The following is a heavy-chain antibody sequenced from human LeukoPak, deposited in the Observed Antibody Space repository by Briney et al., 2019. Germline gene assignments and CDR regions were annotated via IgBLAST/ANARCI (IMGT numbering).Heavy chain of an antibody. Sequence: GGSLRLSCAASGFTVSSYGMHWVRQAPGKGLEWVAVISYDGSNKYYEDSVKGRFTISRDNSENTLYLQMNSLRSEDTAVYYCARDQQPGDYGDYRGEYYFDYWGQGTLVTVSS. CDR1: GFTVSSYG. V-gene: IGHV3-30*03. CDR3: ARDQQPGDYGDYRGEYYFDY. CDR2: ISYDGSNK. D-gene: IGHD4-17*01. J-gene: IGHJ4*02.